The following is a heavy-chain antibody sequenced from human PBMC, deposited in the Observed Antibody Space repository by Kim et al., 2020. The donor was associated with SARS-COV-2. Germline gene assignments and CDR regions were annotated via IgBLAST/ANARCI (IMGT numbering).Heavy chain of an antibody. V-gene: IGHV3-15*01. J-gene: IGHJ5*02. CDR3: TPIGLAVDWFDP. D-gene: IGHD6-19*01. CDR1: GFTFSNAW. CDR2: IKSKTDGGTT. Sequence: GGSLRLSCAASGFTFSNAWMSWVRQAPGKGLEWVGRIKSKTDGGTTDYAAPVKGRFTISRDDSKNTLYLQMNSLKTEDTAVYYCTPIGLAVDWFDPWGQGTLVTVSS.